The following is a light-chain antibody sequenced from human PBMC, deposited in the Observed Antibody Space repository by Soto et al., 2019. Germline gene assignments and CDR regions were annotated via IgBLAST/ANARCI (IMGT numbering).Light chain of an antibody. CDR2: LGS. CDR1: QSLLHSNGYNF. Sequence: DIVMTQSPLSLPVTPGEPASISCRSSQSLLHSNGYNFLDLYLQKPGQSPQLRIYLGSNRASGVPERFSGSGSGTDFTLKISRVEAEDVGVYYCMQVLQTPLTFGPGTKVNIK. CDR3: MQVLQTPLT. V-gene: IGKV2-28*01. J-gene: IGKJ3*01.